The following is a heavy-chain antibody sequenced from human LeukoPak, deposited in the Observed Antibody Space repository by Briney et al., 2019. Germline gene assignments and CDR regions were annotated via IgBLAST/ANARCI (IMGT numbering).Heavy chain of an antibody. Sequence: PSETLSLTCAVYGGSFSGYYWSWIRQPPGKGLEWIGEINHSGSTNYNPSLKSRVTISVDTSKNQFSLKLNSVTAADTTVYYCARALGTGLVDYWGQGTLVTVSS. CDR2: INHSGST. V-gene: IGHV4-34*01. J-gene: IGHJ4*02. CDR3: ARALGTGLVDY. CDR1: GGSFSGYY. D-gene: IGHD2-8*02.